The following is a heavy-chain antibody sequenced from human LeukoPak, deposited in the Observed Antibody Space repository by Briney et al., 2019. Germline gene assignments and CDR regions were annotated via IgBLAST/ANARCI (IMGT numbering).Heavy chain of an antibody. CDR3: ARHPDVDTSYGMDV. D-gene: IGHD5-18*01. V-gene: IGHV4-39*01. CDR2: IYYSGST. Sequence: SETLSLTCTVSGGSISSSSYYWGWIRQPPGKGLEWIGSIYYSGSTYYNPSLKSRVTISVDTSKNQFSLKLSSVTAADTAVYYCARHPDVDTSYGMDVWGQGTTVTVSS. J-gene: IGHJ6*02. CDR1: GGSISSSSYY.